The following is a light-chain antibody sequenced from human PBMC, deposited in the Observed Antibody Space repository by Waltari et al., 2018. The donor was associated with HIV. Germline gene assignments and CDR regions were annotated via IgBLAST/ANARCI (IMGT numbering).Light chain of an antibody. CDR1: SSDVGGYTF. V-gene: IGLV2-14*03. J-gene: IGLJ3*02. CDR2: DVT. Sequence: QSALTQPAHVSGSPGQSITISCTGSSSDVGGYTFVSWYQQHPGKAPRVLIYDVTTRPSGVSDRFSGSRSGDTASLTISGLQPEDEADYYCESYTSTSVWVFGGGTRLTVL. CDR3: ESYTSTSVWV.